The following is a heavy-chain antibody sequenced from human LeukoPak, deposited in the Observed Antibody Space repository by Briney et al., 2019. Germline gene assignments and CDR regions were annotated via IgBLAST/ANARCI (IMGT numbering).Heavy chain of an antibody. V-gene: IGHV1-18*01. J-gene: IGHJ4*02. D-gene: IGHD2-2*01. Sequence: GASVKVSCKASGYTFTSYGISWVRQAPGQGLEWMGWISAYNGNTNYAQKLQGRVTITADESTSTAYMELSSLRSEDTAVYYCARDLSGGSTSYRDYWGQGTLVTVSS. CDR1: GYTFTSYG. CDR3: ARDLSGGSTSYRDY. CDR2: ISAYNGNT.